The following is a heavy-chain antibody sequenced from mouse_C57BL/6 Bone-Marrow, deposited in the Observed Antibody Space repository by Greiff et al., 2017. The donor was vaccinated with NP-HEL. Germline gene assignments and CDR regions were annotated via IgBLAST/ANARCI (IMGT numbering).Heavy chain of an antibody. Sequence: VHLVESDAELVKPGASVKISCKVSGYTFTDHTIHWMKQRPEQGLEWIGYIYPRDGSTKYNEKFKGKATLTADKSSSTAYMQLNSLTSEDAAVYFCARRGYGSSYWYFDVWGTGTTVTVSS. CDR3: ARRGYGSSYWYFDV. V-gene: IGHV1-78*01. D-gene: IGHD1-1*01. CDR2: IYPRDGST. CDR1: GYTFTDHT. J-gene: IGHJ1*03.